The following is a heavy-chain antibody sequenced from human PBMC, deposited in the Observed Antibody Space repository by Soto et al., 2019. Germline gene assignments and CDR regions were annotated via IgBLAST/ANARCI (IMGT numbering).Heavy chain of an antibody. J-gene: IGHJ3*01. CDR1: GGSISRYY. CDR3: AAALSGTGAFDF. CDR2: VYYSGST. D-gene: IGHD6-13*01. V-gene: IGHV4-59*08. Sequence: SETLSLTCTVSGGSISRYYWNWIRQPPGKGLEWIGFVYYSGSTSYYPSLKSRVTISIDTSKNQFSLKLSSVTAADTAVYYCAAALSGTGAFDFWGQGTMVTVSS.